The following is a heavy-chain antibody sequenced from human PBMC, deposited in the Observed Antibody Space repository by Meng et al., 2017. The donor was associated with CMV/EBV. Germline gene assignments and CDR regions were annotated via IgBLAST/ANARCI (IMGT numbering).Heavy chain of an antibody. V-gene: IGHV3-11*01. CDR3: ARVDSGSYSFDL. D-gene: IGHD1-26*01. CDR2: ISSSGSTI. CDR1: GFTFSDYY. J-gene: IGHJ2*01. Sequence: FAASGFTFSDYYMSWIRQAPGKGLEWVSYISSSGSTIYYADSVKGRFTISRDNAKNSLYLQMNSLRAEDTAVYYCARVDSGSYSFDLWGRGTLVTVSS.